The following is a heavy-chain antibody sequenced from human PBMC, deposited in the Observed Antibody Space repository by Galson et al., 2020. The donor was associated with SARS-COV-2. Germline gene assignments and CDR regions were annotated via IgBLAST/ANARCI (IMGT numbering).Heavy chain of an antibody. CDR1: GFTFSSYS. Sequence: GGSLRLSCAASGFTFSSYSMNWVRQAPGKGLEWVSSISSSSSYIYYADSVKGRFTISRDNAKNSLNLQMNSLRAEDTAVYYCAREPLYYDFWSGPEYFQHWGQGTLVTVSS. J-gene: IGHJ1*01. D-gene: IGHD3-3*01. CDR3: AREPLYYDFWSGPEYFQH. CDR2: ISSSSSYI. V-gene: IGHV3-21*01.